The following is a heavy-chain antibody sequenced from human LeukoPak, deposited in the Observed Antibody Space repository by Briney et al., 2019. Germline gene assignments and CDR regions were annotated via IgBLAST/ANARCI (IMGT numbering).Heavy chain of an antibody. V-gene: IGHV1-18*01. CDR3: AREQIPHSSSWYYYYMDV. CDR1: GYTFTSYG. Sequence: GSSVKVSCKASGYTFTSYGISWVRQAPGQGLEWMGWISAYNGSTNYAQKLQGRVTMTTDTSTSTAYMELRSLRSADTAVYYCAREQIPHSSSWYYYYMDVWGKGTTVTVSS. CDR2: ISAYNGST. D-gene: IGHD6-13*01. J-gene: IGHJ6*03.